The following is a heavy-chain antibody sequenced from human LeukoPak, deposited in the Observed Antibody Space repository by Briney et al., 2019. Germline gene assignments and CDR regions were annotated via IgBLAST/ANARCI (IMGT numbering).Heavy chain of an antibody. CDR1: GYTFTDNY. CDR3: ARGVVYYRFEY. D-gene: IGHD3-10*01. V-gene: IGHV1-2*02. Sequence: GASVKVSCKASGYTFTDNYIHWVRQAPGQGLEWMGWINPNSGDTNYAQKFQGRVTMTRDTSISTAHMEVSGLTSDDTAVYYCARGVVYYRFEYWGQGTLLTDSS. J-gene: IGHJ4*02. CDR2: INPNSGDT.